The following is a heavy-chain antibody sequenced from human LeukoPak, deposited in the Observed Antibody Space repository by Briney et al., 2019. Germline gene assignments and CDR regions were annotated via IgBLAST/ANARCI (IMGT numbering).Heavy chain of an antibody. CDR2: INPNSGGT. CDR3: ARGLNVQLARGGDY. CDR1: GYTFTGYY. V-gene: IGHV1-2*02. J-gene: IGHJ4*02. Sequence: GASVKVSCKASGYTFTGYYMHWVRQAPGQGLEWMGWINPNSGGTNYAQKFQGRVTTTRDTSISTAYMELSRLRSDDTAVYYCARGLNVQLARGGDYWGQGTLVTVSS. D-gene: IGHD6-6*01.